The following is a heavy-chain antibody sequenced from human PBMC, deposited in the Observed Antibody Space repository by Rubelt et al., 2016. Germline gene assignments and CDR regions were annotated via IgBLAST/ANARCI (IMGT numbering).Heavy chain of an antibody. CDR2: ISYDGSNK. Sequence: VESGGGVVQPGRSLRLSCAASGFTFSSYAMHWVRQAPGKGLEWVAVISYDGSNKYYADSVKGRFTISRDNSKNTLYLQMNSLRAEDTAVYYCARDYILWCGEMRDNRYYYYYGMDVWGQGTTVTVSS. CDR1: GFTFSSYA. CDR3: ARDYILWCGEMRDNRYYYYYGMDV. J-gene: IGHJ6*02. V-gene: IGHV3-30*04. D-gene: IGHD3-10*01.